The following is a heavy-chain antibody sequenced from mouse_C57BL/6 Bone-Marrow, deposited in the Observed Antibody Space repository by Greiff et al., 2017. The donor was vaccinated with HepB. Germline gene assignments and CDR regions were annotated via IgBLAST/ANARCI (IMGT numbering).Heavy chain of an antibody. CDR2: IRLKSDNYAT. V-gene: IGHV6-3*01. J-gene: IGHJ3*01. CDR3: THSYYYERSWFAY. CDR1: GFTFSNYW. D-gene: IGHD1-1*01. Sequence: EVQLQQSGGGLVQPGGSMKLSCVASGFTFSNYWMNWVRQSPEKGLEWVAQIRLKSDNYATHYAESVKGRFTISRDDSKSSVYLQMNNLRAEDTGIYYCTHSYYYERSWFAYWGQGTLVTVSA.